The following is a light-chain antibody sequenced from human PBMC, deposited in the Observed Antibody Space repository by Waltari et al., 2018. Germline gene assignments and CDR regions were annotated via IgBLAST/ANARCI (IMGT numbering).Light chain of an antibody. J-gene: IGLJ3*02. CDR1: SSDVGGYNY. CDR3: SSYTSTNTWM. Sequence: QSALTQPASVSGSPGQSITISCTGTSSDVGGYNYVTWYQQHPGKAPKLMIFDVNKRPSGVSNRFSGAKSGNTASLTISGLQAEDEAEYHCSSYTSTNTWMFGGGTKLTVL. CDR2: DVN. V-gene: IGLV2-14*03.